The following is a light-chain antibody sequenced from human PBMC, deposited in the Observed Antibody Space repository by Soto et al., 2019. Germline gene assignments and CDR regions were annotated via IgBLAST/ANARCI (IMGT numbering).Light chain of an antibody. CDR3: SSYTSSSTYVV. CDR1: SSDVGGYNY. Sequence: QPVLTQPASVSGSPGQSITISCTGTSSDVGGYNYVSWYQQHPGKAPKLMIYDVSNRPSGVSNRFSGSKSGNTASLTISGLQAEDEADYYCSSYTSSSTYVVFGGETKLTVL. J-gene: IGLJ2*01. V-gene: IGLV2-14*01. CDR2: DVS.